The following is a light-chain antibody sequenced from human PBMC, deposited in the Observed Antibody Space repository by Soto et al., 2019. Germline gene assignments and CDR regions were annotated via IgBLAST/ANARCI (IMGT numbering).Light chain of an antibody. J-gene: IGKJ4*01. CDR2: DAS. Sequence: DIQMTQSPSTLSASVGDRVAITCRASQSISKWVAWYQQRPGRAPELLIYDASKLKSGVPSRFSGSGSGTEFSLTITSLQPDDSAMYYCQQRSNWPLTFGGGTNVDIK. CDR3: QQRSNWPLT. CDR1: QSISKW. V-gene: IGKV1-5*01.